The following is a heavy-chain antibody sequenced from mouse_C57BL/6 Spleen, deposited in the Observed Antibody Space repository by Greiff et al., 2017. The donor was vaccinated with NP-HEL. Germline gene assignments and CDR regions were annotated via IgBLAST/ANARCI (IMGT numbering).Heavy chain of an antibody. D-gene: IGHD4-1*01. J-gene: IGHJ2*01. CDR3: ARELGREGYFDY. V-gene: IGHV3-6*01. CDR2: ISYDGSN. CDR1: GYSITSGYY. Sequence: VQLKESGPGLVKPSQSLSLTCSFTGYSITSGYYWNWIRQFPGNKLEWMGYISYDGSNNYNPSLKNRISITRDTSTNQFFLKLNSVTTEDTATYYCARELGREGYFDYWGQGTTLTVSS.